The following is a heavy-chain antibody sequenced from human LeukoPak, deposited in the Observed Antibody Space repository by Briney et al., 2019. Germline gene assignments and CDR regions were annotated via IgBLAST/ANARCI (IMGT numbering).Heavy chain of an antibody. Sequence: SETLSLTCAVYGGSFSGYYWSWIRQPPGKGLEWIGEINHSGSTNYNPSLKSRVTISVDTSKNQFSLKLSSVTGADTAVYYCARVGGWLFSNWFDPWGQGTLVTVSS. CDR2: INHSGST. CDR3: ARVGGWLFSNWFDP. CDR1: GGSFSGYY. D-gene: IGHD3-22*01. J-gene: IGHJ5*02. V-gene: IGHV4-34*01.